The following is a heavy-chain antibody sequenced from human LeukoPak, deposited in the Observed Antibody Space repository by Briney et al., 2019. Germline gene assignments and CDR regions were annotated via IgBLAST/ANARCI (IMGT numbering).Heavy chain of an antibody. CDR2: IYYSGST. Sequence: SETLSLTCTVSGGSISSYYWSWIRQPPGKGLEWIGYIYYSGSTNYNPSLKSRVTIPVDTSKNQFSLKLSSVTAADTAVYYCARHEYSSSHFDYWGQGTLVTVSS. CDR3: ARHEYSSSHFDY. V-gene: IGHV4-59*08. CDR1: GGSISSYY. J-gene: IGHJ4*02. D-gene: IGHD6-13*01.